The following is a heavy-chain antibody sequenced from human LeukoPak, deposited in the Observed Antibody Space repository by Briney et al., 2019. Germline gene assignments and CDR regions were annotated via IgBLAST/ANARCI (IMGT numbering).Heavy chain of an antibody. CDR3: ARARVGATTDYYYGMDV. CDR1: GGTFSSYA. J-gene: IGHJ6*02. D-gene: IGHD1-26*01. Sequence: GSSVEVSCKASGGTFSSYAISWVRQAPGQGLEWMGGIIPIFGTANYAQKFQGRVTITADESTSTAYMELSSLRSEDTAVYYCARARVGATTDYYYGMDVWGQGTTVTVSS. V-gene: IGHV1-69*01. CDR2: IIPIFGTA.